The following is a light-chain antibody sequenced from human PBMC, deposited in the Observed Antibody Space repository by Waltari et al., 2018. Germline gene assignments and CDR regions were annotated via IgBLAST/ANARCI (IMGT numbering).Light chain of an antibody. J-gene: IGKJ2*01. CDR2: LGS. CDR3: MQALQTPGT. V-gene: IGKV2-28*01. CDR1: QSLLHSNGYNY. Sequence: DIVMTQSPLSLPVTPGEPASISCRSSQSLLHSNGYNYLDWYLQKPGQSPQLLIYLGSNRASGVPDRFSCSGSGTDFTLKISRVEAEYVGVYYCMQALQTPGTFGQGTKLEIK.